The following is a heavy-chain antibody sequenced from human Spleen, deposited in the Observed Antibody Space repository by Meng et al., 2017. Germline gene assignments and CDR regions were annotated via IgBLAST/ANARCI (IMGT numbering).Heavy chain of an antibody. J-gene: IGHJ1*01. Sequence: QVEVWEAGSEVKKPWASVKVSCNAAGNSFNSYYIHWVRQAPGHGLEWVGKINPSGSSTSYAQKFQGRVTMTRDTSTSTVYMELSSLRSEDTAVYYCARDLREFSSTFSFQHWGQGTLVTVSS. V-gene: IGHV1-46*02. D-gene: IGHD6-13*01. CDR1: GNSFNSYY. CDR2: INPSGSST. CDR3: ARDLREFSSTFSFQH.